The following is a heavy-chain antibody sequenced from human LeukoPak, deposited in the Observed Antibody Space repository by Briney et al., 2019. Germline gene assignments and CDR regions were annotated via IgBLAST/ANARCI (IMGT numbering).Heavy chain of an antibody. J-gene: IGHJ5*02. D-gene: IGHD2-15*01. V-gene: IGHV3-30*03. CDR3: ARKGGVVAATPFRLFEP. CDR2: IAYDASNK. Sequence: TGGSLRLSCSASRFTFRRFGMHWVRQTTGKGLEWVAVIAYDASNKYYADSVKVRFTISRDNSKNTLYLKMNSLRAEDTAVYYCARKGGVVAATPFRLFEPWGQGTLVTVSS. CDR1: RFTFRRFG.